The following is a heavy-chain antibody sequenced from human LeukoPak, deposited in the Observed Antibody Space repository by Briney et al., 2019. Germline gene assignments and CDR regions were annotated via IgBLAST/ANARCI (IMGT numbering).Heavy chain of an antibody. CDR2: ISYDGSNK. Sequence: PGRSLRLSCAASGFTFSSYGMHWVRQAPVKGLEWVAVISYDGSNKYYADSVKGRFTISRDNSKNTLYLQMNSLRAEDTAVYYCAKVGWEGAFDIWGQGTMVAVSS. CDR3: AKVGWEGAFDI. J-gene: IGHJ3*02. CDR1: GFTFSSYG. D-gene: IGHD1-26*01. V-gene: IGHV3-30*18.